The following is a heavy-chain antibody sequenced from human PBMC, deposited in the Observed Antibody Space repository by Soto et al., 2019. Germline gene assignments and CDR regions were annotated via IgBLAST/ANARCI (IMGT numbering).Heavy chain of an antibody. CDR1: GFTFSTYV. CDR3: AKEYGSTWIDH. CDR2: MSYDGTKQ. D-gene: IGHD6-13*01. V-gene: IGHV3-30*18. J-gene: IGHJ4*02. Sequence: GGALRLLCGASGFTFSTYVMHWVRQAPGKGLEWVAAMSYDGTKQYYVDSVKGRFTISRDNSRNTLFLQVNSLRDEDTAVYYCAKEYGSTWIDHWGQGTLVTVSS.